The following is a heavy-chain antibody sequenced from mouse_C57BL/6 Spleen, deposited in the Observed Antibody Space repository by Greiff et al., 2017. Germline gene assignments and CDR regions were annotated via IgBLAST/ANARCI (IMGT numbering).Heavy chain of an antibody. Sequence: ESGPGLVKPSQSLSLTCSVTGYSITSGYYWNWIRQFPGNKLEWMGYISYDGSNNYNPSLKNRISITRDTSKNQFFLKLNSVTTEDTATYYCAREQDYDVKGFAYWGQGTLVTVSA. V-gene: IGHV3-6*01. CDR3: AREQDYDVKGFAY. CDR1: GYSITSGYY. D-gene: IGHD2-4*01. CDR2: ISYDGSN. J-gene: IGHJ3*01.